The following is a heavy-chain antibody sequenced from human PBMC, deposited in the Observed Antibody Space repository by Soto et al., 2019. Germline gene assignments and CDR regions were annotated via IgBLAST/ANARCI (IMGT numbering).Heavy chain of an antibody. CDR3: AREFRDLSYNWFDP. CDR2: IYYSGST. Sequence: SETLSLTCTVSGGSISSGGYYWSWIRQHPGKGLEWIGYIYYSGSTYYNPSLKSRVTISVDTSKNQFSLKLSSVTAADTAVNYCAREFRDLSYNWFDPWGQGTLVTVSS. J-gene: IGHJ5*02. CDR1: GGSISSGGYY. V-gene: IGHV4-31*03.